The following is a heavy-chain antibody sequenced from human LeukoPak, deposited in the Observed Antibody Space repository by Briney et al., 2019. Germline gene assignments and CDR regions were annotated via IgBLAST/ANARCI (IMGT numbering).Heavy chain of an antibody. V-gene: IGHV3-23*01. CDR1: GFTFSSYA. D-gene: IGHD3-10*01. J-gene: IGHJ5*02. CDR3: AKLAIWFGELNWFDP. CDR2: ISGSGGST. Sequence: PGGSLRLSCAASGFTFSSYAMSWVRQAPGKGLEWVSAISGSGGSTYYADSVRGRFTISRDNSKNTLYLQMNSLRAEDTAVYYCAKLAIWFGELNWFDPWGQGTLVTVSS.